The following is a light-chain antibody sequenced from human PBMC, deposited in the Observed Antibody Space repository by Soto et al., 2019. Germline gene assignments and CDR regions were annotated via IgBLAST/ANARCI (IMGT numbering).Light chain of an antibody. J-gene: IGKJ1*01. Sequence: DIQMTQSPSSLSVSVGNRVTITCRASQDICSSLGWFQQKPGKAPKSLIYAASTLQVGVPSRFSSSGYGTDFILTNSSLQTEDFATDYCKQYNSYPRTFAQGTKVEIK. V-gene: IGKV1-16*01. CDR1: QDICSS. CDR2: AAS. CDR3: KQYNSYPRT.